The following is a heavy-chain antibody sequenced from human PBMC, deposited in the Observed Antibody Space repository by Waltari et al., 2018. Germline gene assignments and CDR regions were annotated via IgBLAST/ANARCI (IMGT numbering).Heavy chain of an antibody. CDR2: VHRNGRT. Sequence: QLQLQESGPGLVKPSGTLSLTCVVSGDPMNGNSWWSWVRQSPDKGLEWIGQVHRNGRTNYNPSLASRAIVSLDSSMNQFSLRILSATAADTAVYYCARDLGRGLFLDSWGQGTLVTVSP. V-gene: IGHV4-4*02. CDR1: GDPMNGNSW. D-gene: IGHD2-15*01. J-gene: IGHJ4*02. CDR3: ARDLGRGLFLDS.